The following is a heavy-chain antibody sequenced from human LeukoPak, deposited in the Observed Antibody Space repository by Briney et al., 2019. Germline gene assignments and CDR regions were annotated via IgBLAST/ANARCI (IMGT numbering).Heavy chain of an antibody. V-gene: IGHV3-53*01. Sequence: PGGSLRLSCAASGFTVSSNYMSWVRQAQGKGLEWVSVSYGGGSTYYAVSVKGRFTISRDNSKNTLYLQRNSLRAEDTAVYYCARDQGLYCSGGSCFSYYYMDVWGKGTTVTVSS. CDR2: SYGGGST. J-gene: IGHJ6*03. CDR3: ARDQGLYCSGGSCFSYYYMDV. D-gene: IGHD2-15*01. CDR1: GFTVSSNY.